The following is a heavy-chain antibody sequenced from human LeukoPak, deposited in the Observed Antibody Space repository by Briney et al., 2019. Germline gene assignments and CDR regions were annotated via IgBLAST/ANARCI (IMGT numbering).Heavy chain of an antibody. CDR1: GFTFSSYA. CDR2: ISGSGGST. CDR3: AKDMVVPAAPTGVDY. J-gene: IGHJ4*02. D-gene: IGHD2-2*01. Sequence: GGSLRLSCAASGFTFSSYAVSWVRQAPGKGLEWVSAISGSGGSTYYADSVKGRFTISRDNSKNTLYLQMNSLRAEDTAVYYCAKDMVVPAAPTGVDYWGQGTLVTVSS. V-gene: IGHV3-23*01.